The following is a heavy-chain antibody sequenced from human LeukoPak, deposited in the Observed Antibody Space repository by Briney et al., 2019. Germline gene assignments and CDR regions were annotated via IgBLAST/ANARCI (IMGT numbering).Heavy chain of an antibody. CDR1: GGSISSGGYY. V-gene: IGHV4-61*08. CDR2: IYYSGST. J-gene: IGHJ4*02. CDR3: ARGQRRLQDY. Sequence: SEILSLTCTVPGGSISSGGYYWSWIRQHPGKGLEWIGYIYYSGSTNYNPSLKSRVTISLDTSKSQISLKLSSVTAADTAVYYCARGQRRLQDYWGQGTLVTVSS.